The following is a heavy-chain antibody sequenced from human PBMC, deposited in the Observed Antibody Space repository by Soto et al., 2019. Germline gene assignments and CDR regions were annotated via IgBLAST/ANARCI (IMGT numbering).Heavy chain of an antibody. CDR3: AGALLEQWPWFDP. CDR2: INAGNGNT. J-gene: IGHJ5*02. D-gene: IGHD6-19*01. V-gene: IGHV1-3*01. CDR1: GYTFTSYA. Sequence: ASVKVSCKASGYTFTSYAMHWVRQAPGQRLEWMGWINAGNGNTKYSQKFQGRVAITRDTSASTAYMELSSLRSEDTAVYYCAGALLEQWPWFDPWGQGTLVTVSS.